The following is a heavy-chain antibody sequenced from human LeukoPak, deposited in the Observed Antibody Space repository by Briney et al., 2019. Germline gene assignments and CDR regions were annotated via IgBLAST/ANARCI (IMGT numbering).Heavy chain of an antibody. D-gene: IGHD2-2*01. CDR1: GGSISSGDYY. V-gene: IGHV4-30-4*08. CDR3: AREGGFYCSSTSCYGLDY. CDR2: IYYSGST. J-gene: IGHJ4*02. Sequence: SQTLSLTCTVSGGSISSGDYYWSWNRQPPGKGLEWIGYIYYSGSTYYNPSLKSRVTISVDTSKNQFSLKLSSVTAADTAVYYCAREGGFYCSSTSCYGLDYRGQGTLVTVSS.